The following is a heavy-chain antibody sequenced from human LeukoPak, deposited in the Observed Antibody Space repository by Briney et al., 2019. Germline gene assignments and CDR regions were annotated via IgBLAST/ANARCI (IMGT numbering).Heavy chain of an antibody. J-gene: IGHJ1*01. CDR3: ARYNAEYFQH. CDR2: INPNSGGT. CDR1: GYTFTGYY. Sequence: ASVKVSCKASGYTFTGYYMHWVRQAPGQGLEWMGWINPNSGGTNYAQKFQGRVTMTRDTCISTAYMELSRLRSDDTAVYYCARYNAEYFQHWGQGTLVTVSS. V-gene: IGHV1-2*02. D-gene: IGHD1-14*01.